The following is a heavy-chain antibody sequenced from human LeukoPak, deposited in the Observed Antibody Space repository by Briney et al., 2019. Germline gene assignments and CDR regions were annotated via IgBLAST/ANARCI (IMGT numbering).Heavy chain of an antibody. D-gene: IGHD1-1*01. Sequence: GGSLRLSCAASGFTFSSYWMSWVRQAPGKGLEWVAKINQDGSERYYVGSVKGRFTISRDNAKNSLYLQMNSLRAEDTAVYYCAREGYYYFGYWGQGTLVSVSS. CDR3: AREGYYYFGY. V-gene: IGHV3-7*05. CDR2: INQDGSER. J-gene: IGHJ4*02. CDR1: GFTFSSYW.